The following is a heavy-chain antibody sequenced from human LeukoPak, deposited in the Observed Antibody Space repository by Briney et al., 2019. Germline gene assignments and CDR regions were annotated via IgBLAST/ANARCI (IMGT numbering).Heavy chain of an antibody. CDR3: ARDVAVGYCSSTSCPSRWFDP. CDR2: IYSGGST. J-gene: IGHJ5*02. D-gene: IGHD2-2*01. Sequence: GGSLRLSCAASGFTFSSNYMSWVRQAPGKGLEWVSVIYSGGSTYYSDSVKGRFTISRDNSKNTLYLQMNSLRAEDTAVYYCARDVAVGYCSSTSCPSRWFDPWGQGTLVTVSS. V-gene: IGHV3-66*02. CDR1: GFTFSSNY.